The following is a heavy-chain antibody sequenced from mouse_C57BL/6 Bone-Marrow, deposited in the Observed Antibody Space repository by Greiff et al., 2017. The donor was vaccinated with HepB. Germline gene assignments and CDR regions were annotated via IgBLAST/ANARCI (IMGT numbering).Heavy chain of an antibody. CDR1: GYTFTSYW. Sequence: VQLQQPGAELVKPGASVKMSCKASGYTFTSYWITWVKQRPGQGLEWIGDIYPGSGSTNYNEKFKSKATLTVDTSSSTAYMQLSSLTSEDSAVYYCAREEIGYDGYFDVWGTGTTVTVSS. CDR3: AREEIGYDGYFDV. CDR2: IYPGSGST. D-gene: IGHD2-2*01. V-gene: IGHV1-55*01. J-gene: IGHJ1*03.